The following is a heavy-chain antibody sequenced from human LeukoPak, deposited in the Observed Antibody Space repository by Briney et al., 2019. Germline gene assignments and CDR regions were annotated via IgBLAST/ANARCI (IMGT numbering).Heavy chain of an antibody. CDR2: ISYDGSNK. CDR3: ARESYGDWGSHSYGMDV. V-gene: IGHV3-30*04. D-gene: IGHD4-17*01. Sequence: GGSLRLSCAASGFTFSSYAMHWIRQAPGKGLAWVAVISYDGSNKYYADSVKGRFTISRDSSKNTLYLQMNSLRAEDTAVYYCARESYGDWGSHSYGMDVWGQGTTVTVSS. CDR1: GFTFSSYA. J-gene: IGHJ6*02.